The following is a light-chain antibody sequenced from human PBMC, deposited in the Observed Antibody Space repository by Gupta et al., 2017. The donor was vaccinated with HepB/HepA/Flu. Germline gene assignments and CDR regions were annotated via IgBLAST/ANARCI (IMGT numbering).Light chain of an antibody. CDR1: QSINNF. J-gene: IGKJ1*01. V-gene: IGKV1-39*01. Sequence: DIQMTQSPSSLSASVGDRVTITCRASQSINNFLNWYQQKLGKAPKLLIYAASSLQSGVPSRFSGSGSGTDFTLTISRLQPEDFATYYCQQWDNTPRTFGQGTKVEIK. CDR3: QQWDNTPRT. CDR2: AAS.